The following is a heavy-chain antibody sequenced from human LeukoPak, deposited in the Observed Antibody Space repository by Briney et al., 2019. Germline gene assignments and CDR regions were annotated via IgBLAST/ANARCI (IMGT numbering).Heavy chain of an antibody. Sequence: GGSLGLSCAASGFTFSIYEMNWVRQAPGKGLEWVSHISSSGSTIYYADSAKGRFTISRDNAKNSLYLQMNSLRAEDTAIYYCARFGYDAFDIWGQGTMVTVSS. CDR1: GFTFSIYE. J-gene: IGHJ3*02. CDR2: ISSSGSTI. CDR3: ARFGYDAFDI. V-gene: IGHV3-48*03. D-gene: IGHD2-15*01.